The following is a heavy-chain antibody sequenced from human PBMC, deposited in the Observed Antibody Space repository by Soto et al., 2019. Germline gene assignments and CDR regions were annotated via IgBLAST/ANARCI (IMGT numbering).Heavy chain of an antibody. CDR3: ARTGENSGSEYFPH. J-gene: IGHJ1*01. Sequence: QVQLVESGGGVVQPGRSLRLSCAASGFTFSSYAMHWVRQAPGKGLEWVAVISYDGSNKYYADSVKGRFTISRDNSKNTLYLQMNSLRAEDTAVYYCARTGENSGSEYFPHWGQGTLVTVSS. CDR2: ISYDGSNK. D-gene: IGHD6-19*01. CDR1: GFTFSSYA. V-gene: IGHV3-30-3*01.